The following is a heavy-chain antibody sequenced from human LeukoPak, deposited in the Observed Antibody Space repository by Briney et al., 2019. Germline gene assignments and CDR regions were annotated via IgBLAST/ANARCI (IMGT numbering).Heavy chain of an antibody. CDR2: ISPLLGTT. CDR3: VRDADGGNSWFDT. Sequence: GASVKVSCKVSGGTLSNDPISWLRQAPGQRLEWMGNISPLLGTTLYTQEFQGRVTITAVKATNTIYMDLYSLTSDDTALYYCVRDADGGNSWFDTWGQGTLVTVSS. V-gene: IGHV1-69*08. J-gene: IGHJ5*02. CDR1: GGTLSNDP. D-gene: IGHD4-23*01.